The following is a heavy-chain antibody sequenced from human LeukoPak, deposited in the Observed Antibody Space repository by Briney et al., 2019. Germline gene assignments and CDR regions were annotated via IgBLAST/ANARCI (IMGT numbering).Heavy chain of an antibody. J-gene: IGHJ3*02. CDR2: ISSSSSYI. D-gene: IGHD6-19*01. V-gene: IGHV3-21*01. CDR3: ARVAGTIRADAFDI. Sequence: PGGSLRLSCAASGFTFSSYSMNWVRQAPGKGLEWVSSISSSSSYIYYADSVKGRFTISRDNAKNSLYLQMNSLRAEDTAVYYCARVAGTIRADAFDIWGQGTMVTVSS. CDR1: GFTFSSYS.